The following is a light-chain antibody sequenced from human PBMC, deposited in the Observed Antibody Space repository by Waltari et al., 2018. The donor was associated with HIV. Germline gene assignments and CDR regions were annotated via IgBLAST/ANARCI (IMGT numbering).Light chain of an antibody. CDR2: EVT. CDR1: SSDIGTYDY. J-gene: IGLJ2*01. CDR3: TSYAGSDNLV. Sequence: QSALTQPPSASGSPGQSVTISCTGSSSDIGTYDYVSWYQQHPGKAPKLMIYEVTRRPSGVPVRFSGSKSGNTASLTVSGLQAEDEADYYCTSYAGSDNLVFGGGTTLTVL. V-gene: IGLV2-8*01.